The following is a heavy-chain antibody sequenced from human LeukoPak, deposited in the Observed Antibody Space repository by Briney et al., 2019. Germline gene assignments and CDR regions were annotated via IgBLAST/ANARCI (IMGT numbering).Heavy chain of an antibody. Sequence: PGGSLRLSCAASGFTFSSYVMHWVRQAPGKGLEWVAIISYDGSNEYYADSVKGRFTISRDNSKNTLYLQMNSLRAADTAVYYCARVDSSYGYAGGHYFDYWGQGILVTVSS. J-gene: IGHJ4*02. D-gene: IGHD5-18*01. CDR3: ARVDSSYGYAGGHYFDY. CDR2: ISYDGSNE. CDR1: GFTFSSYV. V-gene: IGHV3-30*04.